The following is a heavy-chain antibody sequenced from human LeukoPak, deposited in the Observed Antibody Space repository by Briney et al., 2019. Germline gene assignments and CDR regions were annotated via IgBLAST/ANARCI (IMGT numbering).Heavy chain of an antibody. J-gene: IGHJ4*02. CDR1: GGSISSSSYY. V-gene: IGHV4-39*07. Sequence: PSETLSLTCTVSGGSISSSSYYWGWIRQPPGKGLEWIGSIHYSGSTNYNPSLKSRVTISVDTSKNQFSLKLSSVTAADTAVYYCARAYSPPQWSPFDYWGQGTLVTVSS. CDR2: IHYSGST. D-gene: IGHD6-13*01. CDR3: ARAYSPPQWSPFDY.